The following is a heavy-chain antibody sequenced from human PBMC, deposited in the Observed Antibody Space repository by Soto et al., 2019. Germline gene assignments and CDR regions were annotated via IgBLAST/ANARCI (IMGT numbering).Heavy chain of an antibody. J-gene: IGHJ6*02. CDR2: IKTKSDGGTT. CDR3: TTDRQQWLVHYGMDV. Sequence: PAGSLRLSCTASGFTFGDYAMNWVRQAPGKGLEWVGRIKTKSDGGTTDYAAPVKGRFTISRDDSKNTLYLQMNSLKTEDTAVYYCTTDRQQWLVHYGMDVWGQGTTVTVSS. D-gene: IGHD6-19*01. CDR1: GFTFGDYA. V-gene: IGHV3-15*07.